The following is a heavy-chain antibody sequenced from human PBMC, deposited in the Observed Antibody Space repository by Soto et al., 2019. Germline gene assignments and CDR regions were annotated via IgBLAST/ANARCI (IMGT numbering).Heavy chain of an antibody. CDR1: GYTFTSYY. V-gene: IGHV1-46*01. J-gene: IGHJ4*02. CDR3: ARCRMYYYDRSGYWDLFDY. D-gene: IGHD3-22*01. Sequence: GASVKVSCKASGYTFTSYYMHWVRQAPGQGLEWMGIINPSGGSTSYAQKFQGRVTMTRDTSTSTVYMELSSLRSEDTAVYYCARCRMYYYDRSGYWDLFDYWGQGTLVTVYS. CDR2: INPSGGST.